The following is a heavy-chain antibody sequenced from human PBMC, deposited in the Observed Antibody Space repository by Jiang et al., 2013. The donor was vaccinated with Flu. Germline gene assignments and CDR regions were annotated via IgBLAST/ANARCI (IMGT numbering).Heavy chain of an antibody. D-gene: IGHD3-22*01. CDR3: ARDRGGIYYDSRGWLFDY. CDR2: IWYDGSNK. J-gene: IGHJ4*02. V-gene: IGHV3-33*01. Sequence: LEWVAVIWYDGSNKYYADSVKGRFTISRDNSKNTLYLQMNSLRAEDTAVYYCARDRGGIYYDSRGWLFDYWGQGTLVTVPS.